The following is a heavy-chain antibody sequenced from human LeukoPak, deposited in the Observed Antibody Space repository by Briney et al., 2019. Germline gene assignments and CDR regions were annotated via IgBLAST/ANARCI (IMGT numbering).Heavy chain of an antibody. D-gene: IGHD2-21*02. CDR2: MFYGGRT. J-gene: IGHJ5*02. Sequence: SETLSLTCSVSGGSISTSDNHWGWIRQPPGKGLEWIGSMFYGGRTFYSPSLKSRVTISVDTSKNQYSPRLNSVTAADTAVYYCAGHALVTSISTYNWFDPWGQGTLVTVSS. V-gene: IGHV4-39*01. CDR3: AGHALVTSISTYNWFDP. CDR1: GGSISTSDNH.